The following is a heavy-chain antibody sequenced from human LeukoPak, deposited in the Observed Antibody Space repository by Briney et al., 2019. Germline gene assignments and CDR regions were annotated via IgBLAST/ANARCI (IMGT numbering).Heavy chain of an antibody. CDR1: GGSISSYY. CDR2: IYTSGST. V-gene: IGHV4-4*07. J-gene: IGHJ2*01. Sequence: SETLSLTCTVSGGSISSYYWSWIRQPAGKGLEWIGRIYTSGSTNQNPSLKSRVTMSVDTFKNQFSLKLSSVTAADTAVYYCARDRPHYDSSGYTYWYFDLWGRGTLVTVSS. CDR3: ARDRPHYDSSGYTYWYFDL. D-gene: IGHD3-22*01.